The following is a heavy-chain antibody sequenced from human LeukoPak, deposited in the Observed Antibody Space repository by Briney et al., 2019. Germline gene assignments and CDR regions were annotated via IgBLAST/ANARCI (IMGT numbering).Heavy chain of an antibody. CDR3: ARDPVLRFLEWFPRGAFDI. J-gene: IGHJ3*02. CDR2: ISSEGSSI. CDR1: GFTFSSYW. D-gene: IGHD3-3*01. Sequence: PGGSLRLSCAASGFTFSSYWMHWVRQAPGKGLVWVSRISSEGSSISYADSVKGRFTISRDNAKNTLYLQMNSLRAEDTAVYYCARDPVLRFLEWFPRGAFDIWGQGTMVTVSS. V-gene: IGHV3-74*01.